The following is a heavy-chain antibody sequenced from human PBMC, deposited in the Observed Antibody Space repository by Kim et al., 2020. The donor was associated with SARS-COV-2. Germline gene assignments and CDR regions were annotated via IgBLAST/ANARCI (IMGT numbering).Heavy chain of an antibody. J-gene: IGHJ6*02. CDR1: GFTFSSYG. Sequence: GGSLRLSCAASGFTFSSYGMHWVRQAPGKGLEWVAVIWYDGSNKYYADSVKGRFTISRDNSKNTLYLQMNSLRAEDTAVYYCARDVRDYDSSGYNEEYYYYGMDVWGQGTTVTVSS. CDR2: IWYDGSNK. D-gene: IGHD3-22*01. CDR3: ARDVRDYDSSGYNEEYYYYGMDV. V-gene: IGHV3-33*08.